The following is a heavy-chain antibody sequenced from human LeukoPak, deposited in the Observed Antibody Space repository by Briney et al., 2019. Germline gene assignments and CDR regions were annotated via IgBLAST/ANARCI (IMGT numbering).Heavy chain of an antibody. V-gene: IGHV3-21*01. CDR2: ISSSSSYI. J-gene: IGHJ5*02. D-gene: IGHD2-21*02. CDR1: GFTFSSYS. Sequence: GGSLRLSCAASGFTFSSYSMNWVRQAPGKGLEWVSSISSSSSYIYYADSVKGRFTISRDNAKNSLYLQMNSLRAEDTAVYYCARDGRVTATSGFDPRGQGTLVTASS. CDR3: ARDGRVTATSGFDP.